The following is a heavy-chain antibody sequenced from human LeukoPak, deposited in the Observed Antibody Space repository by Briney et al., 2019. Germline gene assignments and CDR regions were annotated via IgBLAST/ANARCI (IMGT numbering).Heavy chain of an antibody. D-gene: IGHD3-3*01. CDR2: MNPNSGNT. V-gene: IGHV1-8*01. CDR3: ARGAKYDFWSGYYIWRYYFDY. Sequence: GASVKVSCKASGYTFTSYDINWVRQATGQGLEWMGWMNPNSGNTGYAQKFQGRVTMTRNTSISTAYTELSSLRSEDTAVYYCARGAKYDFWSGYYIWRYYFDYWGQGTLVTVSS. J-gene: IGHJ4*02. CDR1: GYTFTSYD.